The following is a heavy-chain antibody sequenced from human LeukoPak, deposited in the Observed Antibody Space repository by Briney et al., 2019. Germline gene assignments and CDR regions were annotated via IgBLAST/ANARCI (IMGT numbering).Heavy chain of an antibody. CDR1: GFTFSSYA. V-gene: IGHV3-23*01. J-gene: IGHJ4*02. D-gene: IGHD2-15*01. Sequence: GGSLRLSCAASGFTFSSYAMSWVRQAPGKGLEWVPTIGAGGGSTYYADSVKGRCTISSDKSTNTLYLIMNSLRAEDTAVYYCAKAYCSGGSCYVRGFDYWGQGTLVTVSS. CDR2: IGAGGGST. CDR3: AKAYCSGGSCYVRGFDY.